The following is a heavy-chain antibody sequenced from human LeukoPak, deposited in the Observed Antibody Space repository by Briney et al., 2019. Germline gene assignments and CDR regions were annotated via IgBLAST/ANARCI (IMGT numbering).Heavy chain of an antibody. CDR3: ARNRDGYNSFDY. D-gene: IGHD5-24*01. CDR2: IYYSGST. CDR1: GGSISSYY. J-gene: IGHJ4*02. V-gene: IGHV4-59*01. Sequence: SEALSLTCTVSGGSISSYYWSWIRQPPGKGLEWIGYIYYSGSTNYNPSLKSRVTISVDTSKNQFSLKLSSVTAADTAVYYCARNRDGYNSFDYWGQGTLVTVSS.